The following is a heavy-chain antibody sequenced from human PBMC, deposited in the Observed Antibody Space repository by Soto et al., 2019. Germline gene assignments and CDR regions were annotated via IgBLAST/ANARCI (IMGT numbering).Heavy chain of an antibody. CDR3: ARDASQTGVPLDY. CDR2: IHYSGNT. Sequence: QVQLQESGPGLVEPSQTLSLTCTVSGGSISSGGYFWSWIRQHPGKGLEWIGYIHYSGNTYYNPSLKSRITISVVTSKNQFSLNLTSVTAADTAVYYCARDASQTGVPLDYWGQGTLVTVSS. V-gene: IGHV4-31*03. CDR1: GGSISSGGYF. J-gene: IGHJ4*02. D-gene: IGHD7-27*01.